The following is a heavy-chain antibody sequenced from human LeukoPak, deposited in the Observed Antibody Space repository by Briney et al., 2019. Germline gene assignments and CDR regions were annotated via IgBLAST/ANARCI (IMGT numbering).Heavy chain of an antibody. Sequence: AASVKVSCKASGYTFTVYYMHWVRQAPGQGLEWMGWINPNSGGTNYAQKFQGWVTMTRDTSISTAYMELSRLRSDDTAVYYCARGAIPVRGVIITSPLAPDYWGEGTLVTVPS. CDR2: INPNSGGT. D-gene: IGHD3-10*01. J-gene: IGHJ4*02. CDR3: ARGAIPVRGVIITSPLAPDY. CDR1: GYTFTVYY. V-gene: IGHV1-2*04.